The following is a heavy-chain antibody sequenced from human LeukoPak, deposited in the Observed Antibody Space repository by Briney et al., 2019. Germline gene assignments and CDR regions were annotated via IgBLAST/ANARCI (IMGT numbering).Heavy chain of an antibody. D-gene: IGHD2-2*01. CDR2: IIPIFGTA. Sequence: SVKVSCKASGGTFSSYAISWVRQAPGQGLEWMGGIIPIFGTANHAQKFQGRVTITTDESTSTAYMELSSLRSEDTAVYYCARGVVVPAASYYYYYVDVWGKGTTVTVSS. CDR1: GGTFSSYA. J-gene: IGHJ6*03. V-gene: IGHV1-69*05. CDR3: ARGVVVPAASYYYYYVDV.